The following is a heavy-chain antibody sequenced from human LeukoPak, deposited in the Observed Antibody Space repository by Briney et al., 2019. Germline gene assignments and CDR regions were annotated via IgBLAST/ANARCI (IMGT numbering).Heavy chain of an antibody. CDR3: ARRRRGLQAPYYYYMDV. D-gene: IGHD5-18*01. V-gene: IGHV3-21*01. CDR2: ISHTYDYI. Sequence: PGGSLRLSCAASGFTFNNYTMNWVRQAPGKGLEWVSSISHTYDYIYYAASLQGRFTISRDNAKNSLYLQLHNLRADDTAVYYCARRRRGLQAPYYYYMDVWGKGTTVTVAS. J-gene: IGHJ6*03. CDR1: GFTFNNYT.